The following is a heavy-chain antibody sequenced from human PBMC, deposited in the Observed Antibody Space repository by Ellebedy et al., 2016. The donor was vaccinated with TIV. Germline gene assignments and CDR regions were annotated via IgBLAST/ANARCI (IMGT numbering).Heavy chain of an antibody. CDR1: GFTFSSYW. V-gene: IGHV3-74*01. Sequence: GESLKISCAASGFTFSSYWMHWVRQAPGKGLVWVSCIKSYWSSTSYADSVKGRFTISRDNAKNPLYLQMNSLRAEDTAVYYCARGGGYYYDSSGYYGGWFDPWGQGTLVTVSS. J-gene: IGHJ5*02. D-gene: IGHD3-22*01. CDR2: IKSYWSST. CDR3: ARGGGYYYDSSGYYGGWFDP.